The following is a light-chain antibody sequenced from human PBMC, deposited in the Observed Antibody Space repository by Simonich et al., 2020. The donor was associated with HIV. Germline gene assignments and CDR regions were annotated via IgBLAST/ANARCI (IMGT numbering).Light chain of an antibody. CDR3: QQYYTTPFT. CDR2: GAS. V-gene: IGKV3-15*01. CDR1: QSVSSN. Sequence: EIVLTQSPATLSLSPGERATLSCRASQSVSSNLAWYQQKPGQAPRLLLYGASTRATGIPARFSGSGSGTEFTLTISSMQSEDFAVYYCQQYYTTPFTFGQGTKLGIK. J-gene: IGKJ2*01.